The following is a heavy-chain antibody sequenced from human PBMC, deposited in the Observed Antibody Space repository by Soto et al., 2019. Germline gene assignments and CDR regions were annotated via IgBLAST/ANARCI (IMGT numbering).Heavy chain of an antibody. CDR3: ARSLTGYSSRVTYYYYYMDV. D-gene: IGHD6-13*01. Sequence: SETLSLTCTVSGGSISSYYWSWIRQPPGKGLEWIGYIYYSGSTNYNPSLKSRVTISVDTSKNQFSLKLSSVTAADTAVYYCARSLTGYSSRVTYYYYYMDVWGKGTTVTVSS. CDR2: IYYSGST. J-gene: IGHJ6*03. CDR1: GGSISSYY. V-gene: IGHV4-59*01.